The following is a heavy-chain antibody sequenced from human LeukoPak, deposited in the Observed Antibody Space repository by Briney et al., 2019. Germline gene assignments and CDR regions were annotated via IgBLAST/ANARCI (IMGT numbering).Heavy chain of an antibody. CDR1: GFTFSSYA. Sequence: GGSLRLSCAASGFTFSSYAMTWVRQAPGKGLQWVSSISVSGGSAYYTDSVEGRFTISRDNSKNTLYLQMNSLRAEDTALYYCARGGVSSGINWFHPWGQGTLVTVSS. D-gene: IGHD3-10*01. CDR2: ISVSGGSA. V-gene: IGHV3-23*01. CDR3: ARGGVSSGINWFHP. J-gene: IGHJ5*02.